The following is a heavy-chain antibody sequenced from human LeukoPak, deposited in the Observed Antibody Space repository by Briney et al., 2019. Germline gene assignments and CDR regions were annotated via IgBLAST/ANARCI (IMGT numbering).Heavy chain of an antibody. V-gene: IGHV3-30*02. J-gene: IGHJ3*02. Sequence: GGSLRLSCAASGFTFSSCGMHWVRQAPGKGLEWVAFIRYDGSNKYYADSVKGRFTISRDNSKNTLYLQMNSLRAEDTAVYYCAKGVVGASYHAFDIWGQGTMVTVSS. CDR3: AKGVVGASYHAFDI. CDR1: GFTFSSCG. CDR2: IRYDGSNK. D-gene: IGHD1-26*01.